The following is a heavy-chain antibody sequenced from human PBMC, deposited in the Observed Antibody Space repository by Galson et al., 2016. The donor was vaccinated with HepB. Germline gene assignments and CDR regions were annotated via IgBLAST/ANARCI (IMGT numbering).Heavy chain of an antibody. CDR2: IYYSGST. J-gene: IGHJ4*02. Sequence: LSLTCTVSGGSISSGDHYWSWVRQPPGKGLEWIGYIYYSGSTSYNPSLKSRLAIAVDRSKNQFSLMLSSVTAADTAVYYCAGADYGGCLAYWGQGSRVAVSS. V-gene: IGHV4-30-4*01. CDR3: AGADYGGCLAY. D-gene: IGHD4-23*01. CDR1: GGSISSGDHY.